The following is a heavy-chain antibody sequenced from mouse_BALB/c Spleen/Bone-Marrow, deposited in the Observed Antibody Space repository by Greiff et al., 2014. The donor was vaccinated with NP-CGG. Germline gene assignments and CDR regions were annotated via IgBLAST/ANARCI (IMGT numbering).Heavy chain of an antibody. D-gene: IGHD2-3*01. CDR3: AGRGSIYDGYLDY. Sequence: DVKLVESGPDLVKPSQSLSLTCTVTGYSITSGYSWHWIRQFPGNKLEWMGYIQYSGSTNYNPSLKSRISITRDTSKNQFFLQLNSVTTEDTATYCCAGRGSIYDGYLDYWGQGTTLTVSS. V-gene: IGHV3-1*02. J-gene: IGHJ2*01. CDR2: IQYSGST. CDR1: GYSITSGYS.